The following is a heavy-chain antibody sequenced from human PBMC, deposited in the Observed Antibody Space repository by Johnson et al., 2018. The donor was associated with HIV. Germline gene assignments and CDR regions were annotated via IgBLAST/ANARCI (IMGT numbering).Heavy chain of an antibody. CDR3: ARGHSSSSDAFDI. D-gene: IGHD6-6*01. CDR2: IYSGGST. J-gene: IGHJ3*02. Sequence: QLVESGGGLIQPGGSLRLSCAASGFTVSSNYMSWVRQAPGKGLEWVSVIYSGGSTYYADSVKGRFTISRDNSKNTLYLQMNSLRAEDTAVYYCARGHSSSSDAFDIWGQGTMVTVSS. V-gene: IGHV3-53*01. CDR1: GFTVSSNY.